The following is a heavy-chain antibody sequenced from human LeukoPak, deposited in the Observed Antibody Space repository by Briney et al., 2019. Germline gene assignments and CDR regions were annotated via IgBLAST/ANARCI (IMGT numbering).Heavy chain of an antibody. CDR2: ISYDGSNK. D-gene: IGHD5-18*01. J-gene: IGHJ2*01. V-gene: IGHV3-30*18. Sequence: GRSLRLSCAASGFTFSSYGMHWVRQAPGKGLEWVAIISYDGSNKYYADSVKGRFTISRDNSKNTLYLQMNSLRAEGTAVYYCAKPGRNSEYSYDPWYFDLWGRGTLVTVSS. CDR3: AKPGRNSEYSYDPWYFDL. CDR1: GFTFSSYG.